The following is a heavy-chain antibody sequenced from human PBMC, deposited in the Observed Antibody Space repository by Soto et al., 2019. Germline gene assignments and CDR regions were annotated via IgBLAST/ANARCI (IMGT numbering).Heavy chain of an antibody. V-gene: IGHV3-33*01. CDR2: IWYDGSNK. J-gene: IGHJ4*02. Sequence: GGSLRLSCAASGFTFSSYGMHWVRQAPGKGLEWVAVIWYDGSNKYYADSVKGRFTISRDNSKNTLYLQMNSLRAEDTAVYYCARDYTGIVGATYFDYWGQGTLVTV. CDR1: GFTFSSYG. D-gene: IGHD1-26*01. CDR3: ARDYTGIVGATYFDY.